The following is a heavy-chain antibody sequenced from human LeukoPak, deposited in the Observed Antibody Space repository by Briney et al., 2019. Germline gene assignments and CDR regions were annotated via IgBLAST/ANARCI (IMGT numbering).Heavy chain of an antibody. CDR1: GFTFSSYS. CDR2: ISSSSSTI. Sequence: PGGSLRLSCAASGFTFSSYSMNWVRQAPGKGLEWVSYISSSSSTIYYADSVKGRFTISRDNAKKSLYLQMNSLRAEDTAVYYCASGGYCGSTSCYNYYYYYMDVWGKGTTVTVSS. V-gene: IGHV3-48*01. J-gene: IGHJ6*03. CDR3: ASGGYCGSTSCYNYYYYYMDV. D-gene: IGHD2-2*02.